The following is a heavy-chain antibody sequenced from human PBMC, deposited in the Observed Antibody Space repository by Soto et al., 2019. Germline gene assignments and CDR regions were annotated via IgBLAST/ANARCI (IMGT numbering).Heavy chain of an antibody. CDR1: GGPISNSNW. CDR2: IHHNGST. J-gene: IGHJ6*02. D-gene: IGHD5-18*01. Sequence: QVQLQESGPGLVKPSGTLSLTCAVSGGPISNSNWWTWVRQPPGKGLEWIGQIHHNGSTNYNPSLKSRVTISVDKSKNQFSLKVNSVTAADTAVYYCARFVDTATYYGMDVWGQGTTVTVSS. CDR3: ARFVDTATYYGMDV. V-gene: IGHV4-4*02.